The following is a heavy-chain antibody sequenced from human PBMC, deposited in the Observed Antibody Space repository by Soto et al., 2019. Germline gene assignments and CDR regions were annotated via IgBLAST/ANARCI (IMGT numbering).Heavy chain of an antibody. CDR2: ISHDGRVT. J-gene: IGHJ4*02. CDR3: ASEPYGDSQYFDY. V-gene: IGHV3-30*04. Sequence: QVQLVESGGGMVQPGTSLRLSCAASGFTFNSLSLHWVRQRPDKGLEWVAVISHDGRVTFYADFVKGRFTVSRDNSKNTTYVQVNSLRAEDTAVYYCASEPYGDSQYFDYWGQGTLVTVSS. CDR1: GFTFNSLS. D-gene: IGHD2-21*02.